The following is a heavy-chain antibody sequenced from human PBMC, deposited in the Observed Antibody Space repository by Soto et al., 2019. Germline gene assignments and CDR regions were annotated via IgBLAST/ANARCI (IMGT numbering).Heavy chain of an antibody. J-gene: IGHJ5*02. Sequence: EVQLVESGGGLVQPGGSLRLSCAASGFIFTSYEMHWVRQAPGKGLEWVSVISTSGYTIHYADSVRGRFTISRDNAKNSLYLQMNSLRAEDTCVYYCARDRYDSHGFDPWGKGTLVTVSS. CDR1: GFIFTSYE. CDR3: ARDRYDSHGFDP. CDR2: ISTSGYTI. V-gene: IGHV3-48*03. D-gene: IGHD5-18*01.